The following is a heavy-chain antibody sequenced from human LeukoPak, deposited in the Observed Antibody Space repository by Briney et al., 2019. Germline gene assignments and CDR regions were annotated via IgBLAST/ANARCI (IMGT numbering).Heavy chain of an antibody. V-gene: IGHV1-69*13. D-gene: IGHD1-26*01. CDR1: GGTFSSYA. CDR2: IIPIFGTA. J-gene: IGHJ6*03. CDR3: ARVVGATRGLYYMDV. Sequence: ASVKVSCKASGGTFSSYAISWVRQAPGQGLEWMGGIIPIFGTANYAQKFQGRVTITADESTSTAYMELSSLRSEDTAVYYCARVVGATRGLYYMDVWGKGTTVTVSS.